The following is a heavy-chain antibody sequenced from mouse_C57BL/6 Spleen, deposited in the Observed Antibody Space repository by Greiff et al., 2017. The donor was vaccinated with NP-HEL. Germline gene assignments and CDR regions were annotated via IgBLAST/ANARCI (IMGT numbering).Heavy chain of an antibody. D-gene: IGHD4-1*01. J-gene: IGHJ1*03. Sequence: QVQLQQSGAELVKPGASVKLSCKASGYTFTSYWMHWVKQRPGQGLEWIGMIHPNSGSTNYNEKFKSKATLTVDKSSSTAYMQLSSLTSEDSAVYYCARCPNWGWYFDVWGTGTTVTVSS. CDR1: GYTFTSYW. CDR2: IHPNSGST. CDR3: ARCPNWGWYFDV. V-gene: IGHV1-64*01.